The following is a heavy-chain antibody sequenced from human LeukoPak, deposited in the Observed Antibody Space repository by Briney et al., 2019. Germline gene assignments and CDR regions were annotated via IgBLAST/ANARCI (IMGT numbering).Heavy chain of an antibody. J-gene: IGHJ4*02. CDR2: ISGVSTYT. D-gene: IGHD4-17*01. CDR1: GFTFSDYY. Sequence: GGSLRLSCAASGFTFSDYYMSWIRQAPGKGLEWVSYISGVSTYTNYADSVEGRFAISRDNAKNSLYLQMNNLRAEDTAVYYCARDLLDYGADVVDFWGQGTLVTVSS. CDR3: ARDLLDYGADVVDF. V-gene: IGHV3-11*05.